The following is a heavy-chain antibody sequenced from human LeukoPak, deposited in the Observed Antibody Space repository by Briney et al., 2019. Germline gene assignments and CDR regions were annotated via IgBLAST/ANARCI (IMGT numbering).Heavy chain of an antibody. CDR3: ARGPSGNNNLWMDY. J-gene: IGHJ4*02. Sequence: GGSLRLSCAASGFTVSSYEMNWVRQAPGKGLEWISYISSSGSTIYYADSVKGRFTISRDNAKNSVYLQMNSLRAEDTAVYYCARGPSGNNNLWMDYWGQGTLVTVSS. V-gene: IGHV3-48*03. CDR2: ISSSGSTI. D-gene: IGHD3-10*01. CDR1: GFTVSSYE.